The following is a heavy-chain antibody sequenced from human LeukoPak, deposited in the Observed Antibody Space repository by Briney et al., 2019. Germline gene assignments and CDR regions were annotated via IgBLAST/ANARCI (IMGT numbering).Heavy chain of an antibody. D-gene: IGHD3-10*01. Sequence: GGSLRLSCAASGFTFDDYAMHWVRQAPGKGLEWVSGISWNSGSIGYADSVKGRFTISRDNSKNTLYLQMNSLRAEDTAVYYCAKDQGARITMVRGVSFDYWGQGTLVTVSS. J-gene: IGHJ4*02. CDR3: AKDQGARITMVRGVSFDY. CDR1: GFTFDDYA. V-gene: IGHV3-9*01. CDR2: ISWNSGSI.